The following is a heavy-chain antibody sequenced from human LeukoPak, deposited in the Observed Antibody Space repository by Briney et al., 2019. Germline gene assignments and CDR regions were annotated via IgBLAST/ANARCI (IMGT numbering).Heavy chain of an antibody. Sequence: SETLSLTCAVYGGSFSGCYWSCIRQPPGKGLEWIGEINHSGSTNYNPSLKSRVTISVDTSKNQFSLKLSSVTAADTAVYYCARTYVVVAATRVFDYWGQGTLVTVSS. CDR2: INHSGST. D-gene: IGHD2-15*01. CDR1: GGSFSGCY. V-gene: IGHV4-34*01. CDR3: ARTYVVVAATRVFDY. J-gene: IGHJ4*02.